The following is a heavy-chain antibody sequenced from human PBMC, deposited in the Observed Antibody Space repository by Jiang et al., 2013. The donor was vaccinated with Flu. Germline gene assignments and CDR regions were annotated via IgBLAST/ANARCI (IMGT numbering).Heavy chain of an antibody. D-gene: IGHD3-10*01. CDR2: T. V-gene: IGHV4-34*01. Sequence: TNYNPSLKSRVTISSRHVQNQFSLKLSSVTAADTAVYYCARDVRCFDYWGQGTLVTVSS. J-gene: IGHJ4*02. CDR3: ARDVRCFDY.